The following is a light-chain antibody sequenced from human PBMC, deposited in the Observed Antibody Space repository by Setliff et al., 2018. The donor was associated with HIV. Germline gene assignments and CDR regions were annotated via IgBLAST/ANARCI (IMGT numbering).Light chain of an antibody. V-gene: IGLV2-23*01. J-gene: IGLJ1*01. CDR3: CSNTGSNTFV. CDR2: QAT. Sequence: QSALAQPASVSGSPGQSITISCTGTSSDVGIYNFVSWYHQHPGTAPKLMIYQATRRPSGVSNRFSGSKSGNVASLTISGLQAEDEADYYCCSNTGSNTFVFGTGTKV. CDR1: SSDVGIYNF.